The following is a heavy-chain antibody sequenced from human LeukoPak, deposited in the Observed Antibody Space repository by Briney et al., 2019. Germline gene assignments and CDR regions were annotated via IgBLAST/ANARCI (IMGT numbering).Heavy chain of an antibody. J-gene: IGHJ4*02. Sequence: PGGSLRLSCAASGFTFSSYAMSWVRQAPGKGLEWVSAISGSGGSTYYADSVKGRFTISRDNSKNTLYLQMNSLRAGDTAVYYCAKLGTSCYVFDYWGQGTLVTVSS. CDR1: GFTFSSYA. CDR3: AKLGTSCYVFDY. V-gene: IGHV3-23*01. CDR2: ISGSGGST. D-gene: IGHD2-2*01.